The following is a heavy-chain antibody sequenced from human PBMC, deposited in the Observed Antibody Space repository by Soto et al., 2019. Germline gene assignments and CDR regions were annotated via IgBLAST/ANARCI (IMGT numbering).Heavy chain of an antibody. CDR3: ARGRSMDV. J-gene: IGHJ6*02. CDR1: GGSFTAYH. Sequence: QVQLQQWGAGLLKPSETLSLTCGLYGGSFTAYHWSWIRQPPGKGLEWIGEIAHSGFANYNPSLKSRVTISIDTSISQFSLKVNSVTAADTAMYYCARGRSMDVWGQGTTVTVSS. V-gene: IGHV4-34*01. CDR2: IAHSGFA.